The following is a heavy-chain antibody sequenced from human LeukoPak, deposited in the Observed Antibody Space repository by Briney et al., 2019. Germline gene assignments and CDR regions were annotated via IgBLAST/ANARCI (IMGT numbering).Heavy chain of an antibody. CDR2: ISGSGGST. D-gene: IGHD6-19*01. CDR1: GFTFSSYW. Sequence: PGGSLRLSCAASGFTFSSYWMHWVRQAPGKGLEWVSGISGSGGSTYYADSVKGRFSISRDDSKNTLYLQMNSLRAEDTAVYYCAKSPDVAGTGRFDYWGQGTLVTVSS. J-gene: IGHJ4*02. CDR3: AKSPDVAGTGRFDY. V-gene: IGHV3-23*01.